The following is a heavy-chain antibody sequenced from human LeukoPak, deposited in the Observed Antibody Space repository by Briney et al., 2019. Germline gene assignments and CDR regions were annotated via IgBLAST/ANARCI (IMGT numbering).Heavy chain of an antibody. CDR2: IKEERNEK. V-gene: IGHV3-7*04. Sequence: AGGSLRLSCEASGFTFSSYWMSWVRQAPGKGLEWVAHIKEERNEKDYVDSVKGRFTISRDNAKNSLFLQMNSLRVEDTAVYYCARFRPDSGISSRGGFDFWGQGTMVTVSS. CDR1: GFTFSSYW. J-gene: IGHJ3*01. D-gene: IGHD6-13*01. CDR3: ARFRPDSGISSRGGFDF.